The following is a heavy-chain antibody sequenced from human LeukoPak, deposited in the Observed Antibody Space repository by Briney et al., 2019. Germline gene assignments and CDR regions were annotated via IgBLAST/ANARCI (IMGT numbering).Heavy chain of an antibody. CDR1: GFTFSNYA. V-gene: IGHV3-30-3*01. Sequence: GGSLRLSCAASGFTFSNYAMHWVRQAPGKGLEWVAVISYDGSNKYYADSVKGRFTISRDNSKNTLYLQMNSLRAEDTAVYYCARGLEYSSSSDYWGQGTLVTVSS. D-gene: IGHD6-6*01. CDR2: ISYDGSNK. CDR3: ARGLEYSSSSDY. J-gene: IGHJ4*02.